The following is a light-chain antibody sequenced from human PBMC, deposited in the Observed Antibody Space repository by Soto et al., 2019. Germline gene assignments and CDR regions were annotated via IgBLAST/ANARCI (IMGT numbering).Light chain of an antibody. V-gene: IGKV3-20*01. Sequence: IVLTEAPFSLSLSPWERATLSFRAIESVMSTSLVWYQQKPAQAPRLLIYGASRRATGIPDRFSGGGSGTDFTLTISRLEPEDFAVYYCQHYNSSPPITFGQGTRLEIK. CDR3: QHYNSSPPIT. CDR1: ESVMSTS. CDR2: GAS. J-gene: IGKJ5*01.